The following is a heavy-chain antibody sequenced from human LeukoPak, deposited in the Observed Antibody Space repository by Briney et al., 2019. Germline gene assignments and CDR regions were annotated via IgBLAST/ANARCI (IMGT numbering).Heavy chain of an antibody. D-gene: IGHD6-19*01. J-gene: IGHJ4*02. V-gene: IGHV1-69*04. CDR2: IIPILGIA. Sequence: SVKVSCKASGGTFSSYAISWVRQAPGQGLEWMGRIIPILGIANYAQKFQGRVTITADKSTSTAYMELSSLRSEDTAVYYCARDGEYSSGGYGGSYFDYWGERTLVTVSS. CDR1: GGTFSSYA. CDR3: ARDGEYSSGGYGGSYFDY.